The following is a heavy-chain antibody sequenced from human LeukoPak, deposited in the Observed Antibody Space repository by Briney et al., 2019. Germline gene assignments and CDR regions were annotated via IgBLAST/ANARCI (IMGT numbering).Heavy chain of an antibody. J-gene: IGHJ3*02. V-gene: IGHV1-69*13. CDR1: GGTFSSYA. Sequence: ASVKVSCKASGGTFSSYAISWVRQAPGQGLEWMGGIIPIFGTANYAQKFQGRVTITADESTSTAYMELSSLRSEDTAVYYCARGLLRWYPGAFDIWGQGTMATVSS. CDR3: ARGLLRWYPGAFDI. CDR2: IIPIFGTA. D-gene: IGHD4-23*01.